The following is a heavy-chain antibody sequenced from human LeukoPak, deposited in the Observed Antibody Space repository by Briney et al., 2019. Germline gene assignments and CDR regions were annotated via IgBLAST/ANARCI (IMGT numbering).Heavy chain of an antibody. CDR1: GDSVSNKNAA. CDR3: ASGWALS. CDR2: TYYRSEWHT. V-gene: IGHV6-1*01. Sequence: SQTLSLTCAVSGDSVSNKNAAWNWIRQSPSRGLEWLGRTYYRSEWHTDYAFSVKGRITINAVTSKNQFSLQLGYVTPEDTAVYYCASGWALSWGQGTLVTVSS. D-gene: IGHD1-26*01. J-gene: IGHJ5*02.